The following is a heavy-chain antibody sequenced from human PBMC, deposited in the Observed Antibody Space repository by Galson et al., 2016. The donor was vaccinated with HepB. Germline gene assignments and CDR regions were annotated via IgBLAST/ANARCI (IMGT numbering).Heavy chain of an antibody. V-gene: IGHV3-74*01. Sequence: SLRLSCAASGFTFTNYWIHWVRQVPGKGLEWVARIDADGSGTSFADSVRGRFTISRDNSRNTLHLQMNSLRPEDTAVFFCAKSPRGSGTYDYFEYWGPGTQVTVSS. J-gene: IGHJ4*02. CDR3: AKSPRGSGTYDYFEY. CDR2: IDADGSGT. CDR1: GFTFTNYW. D-gene: IGHD1-26*01.